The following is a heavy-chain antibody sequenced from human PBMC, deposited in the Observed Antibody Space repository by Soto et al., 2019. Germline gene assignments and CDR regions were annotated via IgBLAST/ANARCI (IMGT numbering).Heavy chain of an antibody. CDR1: GFSFNNYA. CDR2: ISGSGDGT. CDR3: AKDKGLRGSSYFGD. Sequence: EEQLRQSGGGVVQPGGSLRLSCVASGFSFNNYAMTWVRQAPGKGLEWVSGISGSGDGTYYADSVKDRFSVSRDKSTSTVHLQMSSLRVEDTAVYYCAKDKGLRGSSYFGDWGQGALVIVSS. V-gene: IGHV3-23*01. D-gene: IGHD3-16*01. J-gene: IGHJ4*02.